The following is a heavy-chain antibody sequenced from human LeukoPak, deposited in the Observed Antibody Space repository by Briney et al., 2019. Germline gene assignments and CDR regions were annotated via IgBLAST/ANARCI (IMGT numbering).Heavy chain of an antibody. V-gene: IGHV4-61*02. D-gene: IGHD1-26*01. CDR1: GGSISSGSYY. Sequence: PSETLSLTCTVSGGSISSGSYYWSWIRQPAGKGLEWIGRIYTSESTNYNPSLKSRVTISVDTSKNQFSLKLSSVTAADTAVYYCAGRVACDYIWGKGTTVTVSS. CDR2: IYTSEST. CDR3: AGRVACDYI. J-gene: IGHJ6*04.